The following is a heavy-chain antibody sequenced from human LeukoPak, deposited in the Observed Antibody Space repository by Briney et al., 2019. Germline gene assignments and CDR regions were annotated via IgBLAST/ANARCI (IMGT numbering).Heavy chain of an antibody. Sequence: SVKVPCKASGGTFSSYAISWVRQAPGQGLEWMGGIIPIFGTANYAQKFQGRVTITADESTSTAYMELSSLRSEDTAVYYCARDHTVTTNYFDYWGQGTLVTVSS. V-gene: IGHV1-69*13. CDR1: GGTFSSYA. J-gene: IGHJ4*02. CDR2: IIPIFGTA. CDR3: ARDHTVTTNYFDY. D-gene: IGHD4-11*01.